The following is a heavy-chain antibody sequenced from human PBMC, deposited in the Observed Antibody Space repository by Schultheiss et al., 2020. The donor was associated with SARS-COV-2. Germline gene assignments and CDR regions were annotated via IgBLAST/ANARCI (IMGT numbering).Heavy chain of an antibody. CDR3: ARDSPADFWSGTYYYYGMDV. CDR2: IYYSGST. D-gene: IGHD3-3*01. J-gene: IGHJ6*02. V-gene: IGHV4-61*01. Sequence: SETLSLTCTVSGGSVSSGSYYWSWIRQPPGKGLEWIGYIYYSGSTNYNPSLKSRVTISVDTSKNQFSLKLSSVTAADTAVYYCARDSPADFWSGTYYYYGMDVWGQGTTVTV. CDR1: GGSVSSGSYY.